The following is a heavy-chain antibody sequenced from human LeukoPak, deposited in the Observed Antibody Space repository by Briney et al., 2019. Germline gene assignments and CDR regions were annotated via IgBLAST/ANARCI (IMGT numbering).Heavy chain of an antibody. J-gene: IGHJ3*02. CDR2: IYYSGSN. D-gene: IGHD3-10*01. V-gene: IGHV4-59*01. Sequence: SETLSLTCTVSGGSISSYYWSWIRQPPGEGLEWIGYIYYSGSNNFNPSFKSRFTISVDTSKNQLSLKLGSVTAADTAVYHCASSITMVRGDDAFYIWGQETMVTVSS. CDR3: ASSITMVRGDDAFYI. CDR1: GGSISSYY.